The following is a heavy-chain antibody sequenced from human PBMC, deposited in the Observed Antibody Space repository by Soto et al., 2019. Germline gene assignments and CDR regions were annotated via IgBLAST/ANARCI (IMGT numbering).Heavy chain of an antibody. V-gene: IGHV1-69*01. Sequence: QAQVVQSGAEVRKPGSSVKLSCKASEGTFKSYAIAWVRQAPGQGLEWMGGIIPYYNTLNYAQKFQDRFTITAEGSTNTVYMELISLRSDDTAVYFCASGASRWYPYCFDSWAQGTLVTVSS. D-gene: IGHD6-13*01. CDR1: EGTFKSYA. CDR3: ASGASRWYPYCFDS. CDR2: IIPYYNTL. J-gene: IGHJ4*02.